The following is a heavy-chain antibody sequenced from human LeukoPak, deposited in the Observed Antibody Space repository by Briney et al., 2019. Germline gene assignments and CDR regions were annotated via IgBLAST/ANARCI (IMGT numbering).Heavy chain of an antibody. CDR3: ARQDTAMVRGIHWYFDL. Sequence: SECLSLTCTVSGGSISSSSYYWGWIRQPPGKGLEWIGSIYYSGSTYYNPSLKTRDTISVDTSKNQFSLKLSSVTAADTAVYYCARQDTAMVRGIHWYFDLWGRGNLLTVSS. D-gene: IGHD5-18*01. J-gene: IGHJ2*01. CDR2: IYYSGST. V-gene: IGHV4-39*01. CDR1: GGSISSSSYY.